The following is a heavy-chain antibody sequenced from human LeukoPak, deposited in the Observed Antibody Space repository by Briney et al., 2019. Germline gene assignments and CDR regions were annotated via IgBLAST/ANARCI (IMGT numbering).Heavy chain of an antibody. CDR2: ISSSGSTI. CDR1: GFTFSSYE. J-gene: IGHJ1*01. CDR3: ATIPLKGSEYFQH. V-gene: IGHV3-48*03. D-gene: IGHD2-2*02. Sequence: GGSLRLSCAASGFTFSSYEMNWVRQAPGKGLEWVSYISSSGSTIYYADSVKGRFTISRDNSKNTLYLQMNSLRAEDTAVYYCATIPLKGSEYFQHWGQGTLVTVSS.